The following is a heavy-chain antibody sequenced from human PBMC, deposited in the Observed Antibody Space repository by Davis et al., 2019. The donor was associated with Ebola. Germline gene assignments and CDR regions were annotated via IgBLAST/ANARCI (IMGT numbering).Heavy chain of an antibody. Sequence: KVSCKGSGYSFTSYWIGWVRQMPGKGLEWMGIIYPGDSDTRYSPSFQGQVTISADKSISTAYLQWSSLKALDTAMYYCARRRQWLGRYFDYWGQGTLVTVSS. CDR3: ARRRQWLGRYFDY. CDR2: IYPGDSDT. J-gene: IGHJ4*02. V-gene: IGHV5-51*01. CDR1: GYSFTSYW. D-gene: IGHD6-19*01.